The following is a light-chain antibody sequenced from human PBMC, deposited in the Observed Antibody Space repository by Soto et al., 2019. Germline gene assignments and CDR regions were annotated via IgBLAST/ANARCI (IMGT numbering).Light chain of an antibody. V-gene: IGLV2-14*01. CDR2: DVS. CDR3: SSYTSSSFYV. CDR1: SSDVGGYNY. Sequence: QSALTHPASVSGSPGKSITLSCTGTSSDVGGYNYVSWYQQHPGKAPKLMIYDVSNRPSGVSNRFSGSKSGNTASLTISGLQAEDEADYYCSSYTSSSFYVFGTGTKLTVL. J-gene: IGLJ1*01.